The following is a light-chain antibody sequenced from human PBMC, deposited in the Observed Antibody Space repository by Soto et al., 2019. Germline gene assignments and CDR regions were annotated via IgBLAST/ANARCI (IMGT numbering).Light chain of an antibody. CDR2: DVS. V-gene: IGKV3-15*01. J-gene: IGKJ2*01. Sequence: EVVMTQSPAILSVSPGDRSTLSCSASQSIRNNLAWFQHKPGQAPRLLIYDVSTRATGIPDRFSGSGSGTEFTLTISSLQSEDFAVYYCQHNNNWPPVFTFGQGTKVDIK. CDR3: QHNNNWPPVFT. CDR1: QSIRNN.